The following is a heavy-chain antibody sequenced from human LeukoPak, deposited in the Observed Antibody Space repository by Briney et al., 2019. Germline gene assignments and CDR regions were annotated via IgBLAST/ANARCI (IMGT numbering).Heavy chain of an antibody. CDR3: GRVGSLGYCSGGSCYYFDY. V-gene: IGHV3-23*01. D-gene: IGHD2-15*01. J-gene: IGHJ4*02. Sequence: GGSPRLSCAASVFTFSSYVMSWVGQAAARGVDWVSGVSVFGGNTYYEAFVKDRFTISRDNSKNTLYLQMNSLRAEDTAVYYCGRVGSLGYCSGGSCYYFDYWGQGTLVTVSS. CDR1: VFTFSSYV. CDR2: VSVFGGNT.